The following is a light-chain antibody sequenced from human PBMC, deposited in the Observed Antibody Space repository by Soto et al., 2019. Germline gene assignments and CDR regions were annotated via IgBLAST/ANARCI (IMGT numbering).Light chain of an antibody. CDR2: DVS. CDR1: SSDVGAYNF. V-gene: IGLV2-11*01. CDR3: CSYAGSYTFV. Sequence: QSVLTQPRSVSGSPGQSVTISCTGTSSDVGAYNFVSWYQQHPGKAPTLMIFDVSKRPSGVPDRFSGSKSDNTASLTISGLQAEDEADYYCCSYAGSYTFVFGIGTKVTVL. J-gene: IGLJ1*01.